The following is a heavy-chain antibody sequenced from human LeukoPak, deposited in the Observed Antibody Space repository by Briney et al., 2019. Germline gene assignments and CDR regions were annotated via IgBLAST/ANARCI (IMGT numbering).Heavy chain of an antibody. CDR1: GVSISNYY. D-gene: IGHD5-18*01. J-gene: IGHJ5*02. CDR3: TSGYQTFDP. V-gene: IGHV4-59*01. Sequence: PSETLSLTCTVSGVSISNYYWNWVRQSPGKGLEWIGYIHFSGSTNYNPSLKSRVTISTDTSKNQFSLNLRSVTAADAAVYYCTSGYQTFDPWGQGILVTVSS. CDR2: IHFSGST.